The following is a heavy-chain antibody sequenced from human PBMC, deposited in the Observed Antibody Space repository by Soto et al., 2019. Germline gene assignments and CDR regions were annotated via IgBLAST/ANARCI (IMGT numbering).Heavy chain of an antibody. V-gene: IGHV4-30-4*01. J-gene: IGHJ6*02. CDR2: IYYSGST. CDR1: VGSISSGDYY. CDR3: ARQTTVTTDDYYYGMDV. Sequence: SETLSLTCTVSVGSISSGDYYWSWIRHPPGKGLEWIGYIYYSGSTYYNPSLKSRVTISVDTSKNQFSLKLSSVTAADTAVYYCARQTTVTTDDYYYGMDVWGQGTTGTV. D-gene: IGHD4-17*01.